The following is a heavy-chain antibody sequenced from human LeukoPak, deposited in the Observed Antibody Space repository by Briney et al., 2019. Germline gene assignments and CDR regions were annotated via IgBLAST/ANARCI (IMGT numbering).Heavy chain of an antibody. D-gene: IGHD1-26*01. CDR3: AKCIVGATAPFDY. CDR1: GFTFSIYA. Sequence: GGSLRLSCAASGFTFSIYAMSWVRQAPGKGLEWVSAISGSGGSTYYADSVKGRFTISRDNSKNTLYLQINSLRAEDTAVYYCAKCIVGATAPFDYWGQGTLVTVSS. V-gene: IGHV3-23*01. J-gene: IGHJ4*02. CDR2: ISGSGGST.